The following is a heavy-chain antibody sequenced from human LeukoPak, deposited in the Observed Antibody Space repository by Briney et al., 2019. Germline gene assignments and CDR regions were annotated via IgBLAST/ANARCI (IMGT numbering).Heavy chain of an antibody. CDR2: TYYRSKWYN. CDR1: GDSVSSNSAA. D-gene: IGHD6-19*01. CDR3: ARYSSGWYGMDV. Sequence: SEALSLTCALSGDSVSSNSAAWNWIRQSPSRGLEWLGRTYYRSKWYNDYAVSVKSRITINPDTSKNQFYLQLNSVTPEDTAVYYCARYSSGWYGMDVWGQGTTATVSS. V-gene: IGHV6-1*01. J-gene: IGHJ6*02.